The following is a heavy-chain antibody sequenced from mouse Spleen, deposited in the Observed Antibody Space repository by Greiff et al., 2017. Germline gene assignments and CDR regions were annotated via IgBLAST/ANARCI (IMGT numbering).Heavy chain of an antibody. V-gene: IGHV1-15*01. Sequence: QVQLQQSGAELVRPGASVTLSCKASGYTFTDYEMHWVKQTPVHGLEWIGAIDPETGGTAYNQKFKGKAILTADKSSSTAYMELRSLTSEDSAVYYCTRTPLTGTFWYFDVWGTGTTVTVSS. J-gene: IGHJ1*03. CDR3: TRTPLTGTFWYFDV. CDR1: GYTFTDYE. D-gene: IGHD4-1*01. CDR2: IDPETGGT.